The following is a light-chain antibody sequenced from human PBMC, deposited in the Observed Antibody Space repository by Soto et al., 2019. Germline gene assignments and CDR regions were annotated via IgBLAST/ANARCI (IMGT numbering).Light chain of an antibody. Sequence: DIQMTQSPSSLSASVGDRVTITCRASQSISTYLNWYQQKPGKAPNLLIYAASSLHSGVPSRFSGSGSGTVFTLAINSLQPEDFATYYCQQSYSSPQTFGQGTKVELK. V-gene: IGKV1-39*01. CDR3: QQSYSSPQT. CDR2: AAS. J-gene: IGKJ1*01. CDR1: QSISTY.